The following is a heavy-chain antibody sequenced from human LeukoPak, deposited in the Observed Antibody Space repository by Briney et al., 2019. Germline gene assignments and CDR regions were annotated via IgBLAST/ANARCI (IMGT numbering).Heavy chain of an antibody. D-gene: IGHD6-6*01. J-gene: IGHJ4*02. Sequence: PGGSLRLSCAASGFTFSSYAMSWVRQAPGKGLEWVSAISGSGGSTYYADSVKGRFTISRDSSKNTLYLQMNSLRTDDTGVYYCAKDKWTYSSSSSDYWGQGTLVTVTS. CDR3: AKDKWTYSSSSSDY. CDR1: GFTFSSYA. V-gene: IGHV3-23*01. CDR2: ISGSGGST.